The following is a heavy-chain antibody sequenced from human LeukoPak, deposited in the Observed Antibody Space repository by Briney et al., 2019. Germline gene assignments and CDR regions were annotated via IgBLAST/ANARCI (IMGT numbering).Heavy chain of an antibody. J-gene: IGHJ6*03. CDR3: ARVSWNYIDNADSYYYYMDV. Sequence: ASVKVSCKASEYTFTSYDINWVRQATGQGFEWMGWMSPNSGNTGSAQKFQGRVTMTRNTSISTAYMELSSLRSEDTAVYYCARVSWNYIDNADSYYYYMDVWGKGTTVTVSS. CDR2: MSPNSGNT. CDR1: EYTFTSYD. V-gene: IGHV1-8*01. D-gene: IGHD1-7*01.